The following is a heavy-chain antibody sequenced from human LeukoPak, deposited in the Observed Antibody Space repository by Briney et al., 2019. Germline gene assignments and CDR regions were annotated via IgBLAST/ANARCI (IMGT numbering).Heavy chain of an antibody. J-gene: IGHJ5*02. CDR1: GYTFTGYH. CDR3: ARDAEIYCTNGVCYWFDP. CDR2: INPNSGDT. D-gene: IGHD2-8*01. Sequence: GASVKVSCKASGYTFTGYHMHWVRQAPGQGLEWMGRINPNSGDTNYAQKLQGRVTMTTDTSTSTAYMELRSLRSDDTAVYYCARDAEIYCTNGVCYWFDPWGQGTLVTVSS. V-gene: IGHV1-2*06.